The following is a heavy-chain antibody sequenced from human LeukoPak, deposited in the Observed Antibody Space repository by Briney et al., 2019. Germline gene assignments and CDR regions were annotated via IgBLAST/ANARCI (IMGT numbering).Heavy chain of an antibody. CDR1: GFTVSSNY. CDR2: MYTGGGT. CDR3: ARGPTLWFGELVYAFDI. V-gene: IGHV3-53*01. J-gene: IGHJ3*02. Sequence: GGSLRLSCAASGFTVSSNYMSWVRQAPGKGLEWVSVMYTGGGTYYAESVKGRFTISRDNSKNTLYLQVNSLRAEDTAVYYCARGPTLWFGELVYAFDIWGQGTMVTVSS. D-gene: IGHD3-10*01.